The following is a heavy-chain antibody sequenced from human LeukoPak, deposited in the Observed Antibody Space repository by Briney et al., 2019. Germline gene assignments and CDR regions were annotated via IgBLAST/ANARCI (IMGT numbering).Heavy chain of an antibody. J-gene: IGHJ4*02. D-gene: IGHD2-2*01. Sequence: SETLSLTCAVYGGSFSSYYWSWIRQPAGKGLEWIGRIYTSGSTNYNPSLKSRVTMSVDTSKNQFSLKLSSVTAADTAVYYCARDLAFPADYWGQGTLVTVSS. CDR2: IYTSGST. V-gene: IGHV4-4*07. CDR1: GGSFSSYY. CDR3: ARDLAFPADY.